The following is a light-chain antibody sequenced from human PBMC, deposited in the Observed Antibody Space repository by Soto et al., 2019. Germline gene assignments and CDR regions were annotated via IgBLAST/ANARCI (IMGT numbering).Light chain of an antibody. V-gene: IGKV3-15*01. CDR2: DAS. Sequence: EIVMTQSSATLSVSPGERATLSCRASQSVSSYLAWYQQKPGQAPRLLIYDASNRATGIPARFSGSGSGTEFTLTISSLQSEDFAVYYCQQYNNWAVTFGQGTKVDIK. CDR1: QSVSSY. CDR3: QQYNNWAVT. J-gene: IGKJ1*01.